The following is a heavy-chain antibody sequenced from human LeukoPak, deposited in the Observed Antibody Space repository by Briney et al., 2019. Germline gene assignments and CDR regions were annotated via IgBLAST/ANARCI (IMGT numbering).Heavy chain of an antibody. CDR3: AKDRGEAAAAKYYFDY. CDR2: IRYDGSNK. Sequence: PGGSLRLSCAASGFTFSSYAMSWVRQAPGKGLEWVAFIRYDGSNKYYADSVKGRFTISRDNSKNTLYLQMNSLRAEDTAVYYCAKDRGEAAAAKYYFDYWGQGTLVTVSS. J-gene: IGHJ4*02. D-gene: IGHD6-13*01. V-gene: IGHV3-30*02. CDR1: GFTFSSYA.